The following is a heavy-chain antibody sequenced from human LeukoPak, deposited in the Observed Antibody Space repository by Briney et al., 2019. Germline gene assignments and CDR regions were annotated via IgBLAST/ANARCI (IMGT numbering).Heavy chain of an antibody. V-gene: IGHV1-2*02. CDR1: GYTFTGYY. D-gene: IGHD3-10*01. CDR3: ARDPYVTYYYGSGSYYLSRDHFDY. Sequence: ASVKVSCKSSGYTFTGYYMHWVRQAPGQGLEWMGWINPNSGGTNYAQKFQGRVTMTRDTSISTAYMELSRLRSDDTAVYYCARDPYVTYYYGSGSYYLSRDHFDYWGQGTLVTVSS. CDR2: INPNSGGT. J-gene: IGHJ4*02.